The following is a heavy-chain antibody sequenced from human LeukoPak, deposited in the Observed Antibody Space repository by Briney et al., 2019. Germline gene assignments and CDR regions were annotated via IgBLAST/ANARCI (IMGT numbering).Heavy chain of an antibody. V-gene: IGHV3-48*01. J-gene: IGHJ4*02. CDR2: ISSSSTI. D-gene: IGHD2-2*01. CDR3: ARGTSGDY. CDR1: GFTFSSYN. Sequence: GGSLRLSCAASGFTFSSYNMNWVRQAPGKWLEWVSYISSSSTIYYADSVKGRFTISRDNAKNSLYLQMNSLRAEDTAVYYCARGTSGDYWGQGTLVTVSS.